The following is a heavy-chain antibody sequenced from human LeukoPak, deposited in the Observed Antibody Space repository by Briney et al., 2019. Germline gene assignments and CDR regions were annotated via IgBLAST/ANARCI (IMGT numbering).Heavy chain of an antibody. Sequence: SETLSLTCTVSGGSISSYYWSWIRQPPGKGLEWIGSTYDSGRTYYSPSLKSRVTISVDTSKNKFSLKLSSVTAADTAVYYCVRDSSGYYPIFDYWGQGTLVTVSS. CDR3: VRDSSGYYPIFDY. V-gene: IGHV4-59*08. CDR2: TYDSGRT. D-gene: IGHD3-22*01. CDR1: GGSISSYY. J-gene: IGHJ4*02.